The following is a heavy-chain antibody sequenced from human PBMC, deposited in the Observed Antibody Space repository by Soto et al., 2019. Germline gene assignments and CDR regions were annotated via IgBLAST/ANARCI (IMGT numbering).Heavy chain of an antibody. CDR1: GGSISSSSYY. J-gene: IGHJ4*02. Sequence: SETLSLTCTVSGGSISSSSYYWGWIRQPPGKGLEWIGSIYYSGSTYYNPSLKSRVTISVDTSKNQFSLKLSSVTAADTAVYYCARGGPYSSDWNYFDYWGQGTLVTVS. CDR3: ARGGPYSSDWNYFDY. D-gene: IGHD6-19*01. V-gene: IGHV4-39*01. CDR2: IYYSGST.